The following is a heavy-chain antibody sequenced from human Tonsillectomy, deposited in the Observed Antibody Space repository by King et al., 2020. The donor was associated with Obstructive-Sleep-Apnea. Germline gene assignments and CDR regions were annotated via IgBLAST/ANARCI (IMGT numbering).Heavy chain of an antibody. CDR1: GGSFSPYY. V-gene: IGHV4-34*01. J-gene: IGHJ4*02. Sequence: VQLQQWGAGLLKPSETLSLTCAVYGGSFSPYYWGWIRQPPGKGLEWIGEINHSGSTNCNPSLKSRGTISVDTSRNQFSLKLHSVTAADTAVYYCARVLGAAGPDYYFDYWGQGTLVTVSS. D-gene: IGHD1-26*01. CDR3: ARVLGAAGPDYYFDY. CDR2: INHSGST.